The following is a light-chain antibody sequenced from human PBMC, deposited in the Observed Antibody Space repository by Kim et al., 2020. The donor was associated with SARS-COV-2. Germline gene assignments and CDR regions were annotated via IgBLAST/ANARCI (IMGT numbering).Light chain of an antibody. CDR2: DNN. V-gene: IGLV1-51*01. CDR3: ATRDTTLSVQT. J-gene: IGLJ2*01. CDR1: NSDIGKSN. Sequence: GQKVSISCTGSNSDIGKSNVTWYQQIPGKAPKLLIYDNNKRPTGIPDRFSGSKSGTSATLGITGLQTGDAADYYCATRDTTLSVQTFGGGTKLTVL.